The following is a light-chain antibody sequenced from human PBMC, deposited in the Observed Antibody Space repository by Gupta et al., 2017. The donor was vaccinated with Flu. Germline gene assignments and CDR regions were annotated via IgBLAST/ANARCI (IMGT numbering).Light chain of an antibody. CDR2: GAS. J-gene: IGKJ5*01. V-gene: IGKV3-20*01. CDR3: QQYGNSPVT. Sequence: IMLTQSPGTLSLSPGERATLFCRASQSVRSNNYLAWFQQKPGQAPRLLIYGASRRATGIPDRISGSGSGTDFTLTIDRLEPEDFAVYYCQQYGNSPVTFGQGTRLEIK. CDR1: QSVRSNNY.